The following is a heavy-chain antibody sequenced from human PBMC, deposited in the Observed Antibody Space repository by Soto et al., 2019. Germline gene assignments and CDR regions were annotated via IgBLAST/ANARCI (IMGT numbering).Heavy chain of an antibody. J-gene: IGHJ6*02. D-gene: IGHD6-13*01. CDR1: GGSISSGGYY. Sequence: KTSETLSLTCTVSGGSISSGGYYWSWIRQHPGKGLEWIGYIYYSGSTYYNPSLKSRVTISVDTSKNQFSLKLSSVTAADTAVYYCARDRFAPGYSSSWSPTYYYGMDVWGQGTTVTVSS. CDR2: IYYSGST. CDR3: ARDRFAPGYSSSWSPTYYYGMDV. V-gene: IGHV4-31*03.